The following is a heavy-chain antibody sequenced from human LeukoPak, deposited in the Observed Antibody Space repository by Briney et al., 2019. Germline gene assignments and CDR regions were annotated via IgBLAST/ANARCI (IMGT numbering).Heavy chain of an antibody. CDR2: INHSGST. J-gene: IGHJ4*02. Sequence: SETLYLTCAVSGGSFSGYYWSWIRQPPGKGLEWIGEINHSGSTNYNPSLKSRVTISVDTSKNQFSLKLSSVTAADTAVYYCARSSYGSGSRYWGQGTLVTVSS. CDR3: ARSSYGSGSRY. D-gene: IGHD3-10*01. CDR1: GGSFSGYY. V-gene: IGHV4-34*01.